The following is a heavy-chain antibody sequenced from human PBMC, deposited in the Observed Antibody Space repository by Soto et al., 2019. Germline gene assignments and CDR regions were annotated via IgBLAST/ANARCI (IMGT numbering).Heavy chain of an antibody. CDR3: AKFLGGRDYFVVVTAILYYYGMDV. D-gene: IGHD2-21*02. V-gene: IGHV3-23*01. CDR2: ISGSVGST. CDR1: GFTFSSYA. Sequence: PGGSLRLSCAASGFTFSSYAMSWVRQAPGKGLEWVSAISGSVGSTYYADSVKGRFTISRDNSKNTLYLQMNSLRAEDTAVYYCAKFLGGRDYFVVVTAILYYYGMDVWGQGTTVTVSS. J-gene: IGHJ6*02.